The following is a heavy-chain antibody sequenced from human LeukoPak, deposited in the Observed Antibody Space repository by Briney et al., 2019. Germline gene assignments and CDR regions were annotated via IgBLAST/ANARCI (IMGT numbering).Heavy chain of an antibody. J-gene: IGHJ4*02. D-gene: IGHD6-13*01. V-gene: IGHV3-30*04. Sequence: GGSLRLSCAASGFTFSSYAMHWVRQAPGKGLEWVAVISYDGSNKYYADSVKGRFTISRDNSKNTLYLQMNSLRAEDTAVYYCARVAEAAAFDSWGQGTLVTVSS. CDR1: GFTFSSYA. CDR3: ARVAEAAAFDS. CDR2: ISYDGSNK.